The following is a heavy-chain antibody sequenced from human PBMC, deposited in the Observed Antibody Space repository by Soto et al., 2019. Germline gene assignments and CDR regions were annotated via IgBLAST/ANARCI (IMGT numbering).Heavy chain of an antibody. D-gene: IGHD3-9*01. CDR2: ISSSSSYI. V-gene: IGHV3-21*01. J-gene: IGHJ6*03. Sequence: EVQLVESGGGLVKPGGSLRLSCAASGFTFSSYSMNWVRQAPGKGLEWVSSISSSSSYIYYADSVKGRFTISRDNAKNSLYLQMNSLRAEDTAVYYWARGEDYDSLTGYSKGYYYYYYMDVWGKGTTVTVSS. CDR1: GFTFSSYS. CDR3: ARGEDYDSLTGYSKGYYYYYYMDV.